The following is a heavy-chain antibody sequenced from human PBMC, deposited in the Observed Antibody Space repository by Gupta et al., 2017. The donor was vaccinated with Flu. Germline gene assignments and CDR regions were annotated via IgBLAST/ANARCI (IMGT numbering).Heavy chain of an antibody. CDR3: ARDSSYNWNYAWEPDAFDI. D-gene: IGHD1-7*01. CDR1: GYNSTGDY. V-gene: IGHV1-2*04. J-gene: IGHJ3*02. Sequence: QVQLVQSGAEVKKPGASVQVSCKASGYNSTGDYMHLVRQAPGQGLERMGWINPNSGGTNYAQKFQGWVTMTRDTSISTAYMELSRLRSDDTAVYYCARDSSYNWNYAWEPDAFDIWGQGTMVTVSS. CDR2: INPNSGGT.